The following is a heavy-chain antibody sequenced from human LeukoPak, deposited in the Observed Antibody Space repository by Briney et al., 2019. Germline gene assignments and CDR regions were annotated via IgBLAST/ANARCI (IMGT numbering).Heavy chain of an antibody. CDR2: ISAYSGNT. D-gene: IGHD3-10*01. CDR3: ARDYGSGSYRFAD. CDR1: SYTFTNYD. Sequence: GASVKVSFKASSYTFTNYDINWVRQAPGQGLEWMGWISAYSGNTNYAQNLQGRVTMTTDTSTSTAYMEVRSLRSDDTAVYYCARDYGSGSYRFADCGQGTLVTVSS. J-gene: IGHJ4*02. V-gene: IGHV1-18*01.